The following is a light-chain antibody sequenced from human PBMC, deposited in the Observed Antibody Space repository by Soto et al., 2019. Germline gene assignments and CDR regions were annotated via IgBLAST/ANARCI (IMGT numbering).Light chain of an antibody. J-gene: IGLJ1*01. CDR3: SSYEGSNNDYV. CDR1: SSDVGGYNY. Sequence: QSALTQPPSASGSPGQSVTISCTGTSSDVGGYNYVSWYQQYPGKAPKLMIYEVSKRPSGVPDRFSGSKSGNTASLTVSGLQAEDEADYYCSSYEGSNNDYVFGNGTKLTVL. CDR2: EVS. V-gene: IGLV2-8*01.